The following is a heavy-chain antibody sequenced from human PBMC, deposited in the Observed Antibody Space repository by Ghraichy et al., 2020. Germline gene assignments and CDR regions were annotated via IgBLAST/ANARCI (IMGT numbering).Heavy chain of an antibody. J-gene: IGHJ4*02. Sequence: SETLSLTCTVSGGSISSSSYYWGWIRQPPGKGLEWIGNIYYSGSTYYNPSLKSRVTISVDTSKNQFSLKLSSVTAADTAVYYCARHVDDDFWSGYYFDYWGQGTLVTVSS. CDR1: GGSISSSSYY. D-gene: IGHD3-3*01. CDR2: IYYSGST. CDR3: ARHVDDDFWSGYYFDY. V-gene: IGHV4-39*01.